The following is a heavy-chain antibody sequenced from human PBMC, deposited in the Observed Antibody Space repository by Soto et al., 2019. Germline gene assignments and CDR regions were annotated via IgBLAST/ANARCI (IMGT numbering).Heavy chain of an antibody. Sequence: GGSLRLSCAAPGFTFSSYGMHWVRQAPGKGLEWVALIWYDGSNKYYADSLEGRFTISRDNSKNTLYLQMNSLRVEDTAVYYCARDTAYNEILTGSLKTKYYYGMDVWGQGTRSPSP. CDR1: GFTFSSYG. CDR2: IWYDGSNK. J-gene: IGHJ6*02. D-gene: IGHD3-9*01. CDR3: ARDTAYNEILTGSLKTKYYYGMDV. V-gene: IGHV3-33*01.